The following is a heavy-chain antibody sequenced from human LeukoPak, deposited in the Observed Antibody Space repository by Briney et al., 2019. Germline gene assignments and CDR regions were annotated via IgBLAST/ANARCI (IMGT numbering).Heavy chain of an antibody. CDR1: GYTFTSYY. D-gene: IGHD6-13*01. V-gene: IGHV1-46*01. J-gene: IGHJ5*02. CDR3: ARVQGIAAGPEFDP. Sequence: ASVKVSCKASGYTFTSYYMHWVRQAPGQGLEWMGIINPSGGSTSYAQKFQGRVTMTTDTSTSTAYMELRSLRSDDTAVYYCARVQGIAAGPEFDPWGQGTLVTVSS. CDR2: INPSGGST.